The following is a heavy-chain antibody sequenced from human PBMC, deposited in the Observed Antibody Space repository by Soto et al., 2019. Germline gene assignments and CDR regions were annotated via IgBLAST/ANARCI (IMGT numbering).Heavy chain of an antibody. CDR1: GGSISSSNW. D-gene: IGHD3-22*01. V-gene: IGHV4-4*02. CDR2: IYHSGST. Sequence: PSETLSLTCAVSGGSISSSNWWSWVRQPPGKGLEWIGEIYHSGSTNYNPSLKSRVTISVDKSKNQFSLKLSSVTAADTAVYYCARDTNYYDSSGYYPPGAFDIWGQGTMVTVSS. J-gene: IGHJ3*02. CDR3: ARDTNYYDSSGYYPPGAFDI.